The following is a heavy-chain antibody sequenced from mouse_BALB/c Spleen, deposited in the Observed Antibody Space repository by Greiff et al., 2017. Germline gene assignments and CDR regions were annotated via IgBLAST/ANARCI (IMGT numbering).Heavy chain of an antibody. CDR2: IDPENGNT. CDR1: GYTFTSYW. V-gene: IGHV14-1*02. J-gene: IGHJ3*01. CDR3: ASIAY. Sequence: EVQLQQPGAELVRPGASVKLSCKASGYTFTSYWMNWVKQRPEQGLEWIGWIDPENGNTIYDPKFQGKASITADTSSNTAYLQLSSLTSEDTAVYYCASIAYWGQGTLVTVSA.